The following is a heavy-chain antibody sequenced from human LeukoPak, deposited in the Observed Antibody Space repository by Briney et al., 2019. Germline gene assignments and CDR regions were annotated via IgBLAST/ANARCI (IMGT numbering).Heavy chain of an antibody. CDR2: INPNSGGT. CDR1: GYTFTGYY. J-gene: IGHJ4*02. Sequence: ASVKVSCKASGYTFTGYYMHWVRQAPGQGLEWMGRINPNSGGTNYAQKFRGRVTMTRDTSISTAYMELSRLRSDDTAVYYCARVLNCSGGSCSHFFDYWGQGTLVTVSS. CDR3: ARVLNCSGGSCSHFFDY. V-gene: IGHV1-2*06. D-gene: IGHD2-15*01.